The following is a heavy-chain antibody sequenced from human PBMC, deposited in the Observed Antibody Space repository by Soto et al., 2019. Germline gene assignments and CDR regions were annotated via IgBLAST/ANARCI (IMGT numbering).Heavy chain of an antibody. V-gene: IGHV4-4*02. J-gene: IGHJ3*01. D-gene: IGHD2-21*02. CDR3: ARGLSFRGDFDV. CDR2: IYHAGSP. Sequence: SESLSLTCDLSGGSISIRSWWTWVRQSPGKGLEWIGEIYHAGSPNYNPSFQSRVTILADKSKNHFSLRLTSVTAADTAIYYCARGLSFRGDFDVWGQGTTVTVSS. CDR1: GGSISIRSW.